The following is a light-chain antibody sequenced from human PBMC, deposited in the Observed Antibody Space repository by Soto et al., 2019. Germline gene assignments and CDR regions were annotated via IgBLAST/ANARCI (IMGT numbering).Light chain of an antibody. CDR1: QSLLHSNGYNY. V-gene: IGKV2-28*01. Sequence: DIVMTQSPLSLPVTPGEPASISCRSSQSLLHSNGYNYLDWYLQKPGQSPQLLLYLVSNRASGVPDRFSGSGSGTDFTLKISRVEAEDVCVYYCMQALQTPLTFGGGTKVEIK. J-gene: IGKJ4*01. CDR3: MQALQTPLT. CDR2: LVS.